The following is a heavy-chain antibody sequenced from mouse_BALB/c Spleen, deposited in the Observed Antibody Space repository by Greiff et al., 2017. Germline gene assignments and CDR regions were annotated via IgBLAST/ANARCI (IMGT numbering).Heavy chain of an antibody. Sequence: VQLQESGAELMKPGASVKISCKATGYTFSSYWIEWVKQRPGHGLEWIGEILPGSGSTNYNEKFKGKATFTADTSSNTAYMQLSSLTSEDSAVYYCARRGLGRDWYFDVWGAGTTVTVSS. D-gene: IGHD4-1*01. V-gene: IGHV1-9*01. CDR3: ARRGLGRDWYFDV. CDR1: GYTFSSYW. J-gene: IGHJ1*01. CDR2: ILPGSGST.